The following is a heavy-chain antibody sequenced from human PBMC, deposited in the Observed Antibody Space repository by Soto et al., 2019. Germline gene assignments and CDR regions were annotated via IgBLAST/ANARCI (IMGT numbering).Heavy chain of an antibody. Sequence: GESLKISCAASGFTFSDYYMSWIRQAPGKGLEWVSYISSSGSTIYYADSVKGRFTISRDNAKNSLYLQMNSLRAEDTAVYYCAYVSAKATDYWGQGTLVTVSS. CDR3: AYVSAKATDY. V-gene: IGHV3-11*01. CDR2: ISSSGSTI. CDR1: GFTFSDYY. J-gene: IGHJ4*02. D-gene: IGHD3-16*01.